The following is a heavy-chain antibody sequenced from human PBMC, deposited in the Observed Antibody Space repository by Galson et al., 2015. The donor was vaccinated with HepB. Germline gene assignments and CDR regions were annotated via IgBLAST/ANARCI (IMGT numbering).Heavy chain of an antibody. D-gene: IGHD5-18*01. J-gene: IGHJ4*02. CDR3: AKDRLGYNYGSFDY. CDR1: GFTFSDCA. V-gene: IGHV3-23*01. Sequence: SLRLSCAASGFTFSDCAMSWVRQVPGKGPEWVSTISGSGGSTYYADSVKGRFTISRDNSKNTLYVQMNSLRAEDTAVYYCAKDRLGYNYGSFDYWGQGTLVTVSS. CDR2: ISGSGGST.